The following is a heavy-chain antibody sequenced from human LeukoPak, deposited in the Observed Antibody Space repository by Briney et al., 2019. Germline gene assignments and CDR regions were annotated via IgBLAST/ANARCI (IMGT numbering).Heavy chain of an antibody. V-gene: IGHV1-2*02. CDR2: INPNSGGT. CDR1: GYTFTRYY. J-gene: IGHJ4*02. Sequence: GASLKVSCKASGYTFTRYYMHCVRQTPGQGLEWMGWINPNSGGTNYAQKFQGRVTMTRDTSISTAYMELSRLRSDDTAVYYCARERTLTSCYDYWGQGTLVTVSS. CDR3: ARERTLTSCYDY. D-gene: IGHD2-15*01.